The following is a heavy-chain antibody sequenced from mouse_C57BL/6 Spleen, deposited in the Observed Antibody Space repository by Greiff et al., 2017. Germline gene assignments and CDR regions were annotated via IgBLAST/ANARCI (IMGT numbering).Heavy chain of an antibody. CDR3: ARKHYYGLTYYFDY. J-gene: IGHJ2*01. Sequence: QVQLQQPGAELVKPGASVKLSCKASGYTFTSYWMHWVKQRPGQGLEWIGMIHPNSGSTNYNEKFKSKATLTVDKSTSPAYMQLSSLTSEDSAVYYCARKHYYGLTYYFDYWGQGTTLTVSS. CDR1: GYTFTSYW. CDR2: IHPNSGST. V-gene: IGHV1-64*01. D-gene: IGHD1-1*01.